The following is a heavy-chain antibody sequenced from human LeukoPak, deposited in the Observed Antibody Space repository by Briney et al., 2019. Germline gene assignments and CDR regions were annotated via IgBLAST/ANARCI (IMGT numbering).Heavy chain of an antibody. J-gene: IGHJ1*01. V-gene: IGHV1-69*05. CDR3: ASPIIAAAGTGYFQH. D-gene: IGHD6-13*01. CDR1: GGTFRSYD. CDR2: INHYFGTA. Sequence: GASVKVSCKTSGGTFRSYDISWVRQAPGQGPELMRGINHYFGTANYAQKLQGRVTITTDEPTTTAYMDLSSLRSEDTDGYYCASPIIAAAGTGYFQHWGQGTLVTVSS.